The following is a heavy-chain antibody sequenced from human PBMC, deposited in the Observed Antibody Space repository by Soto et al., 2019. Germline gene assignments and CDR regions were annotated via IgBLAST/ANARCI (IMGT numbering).Heavy chain of an antibody. J-gene: IGHJ5*02. CDR1: GGPMNSYY. Sequence: QVQLQESGPGLVKPSETLSLTCPVSGGPMNSYYWSWIRQPPGKGLEYIGYIFYGGSPTYNPSVKSRVTISVDSSKNQFSLKLTSVAAADTAVYYCARMGRFCSGGSCYSRGLDPWGQGVLVTVSS. V-gene: IGHV4-59*01. CDR3: ARMGRFCSGGSCYSRGLDP. D-gene: IGHD2-15*01. CDR2: IFYGGSP.